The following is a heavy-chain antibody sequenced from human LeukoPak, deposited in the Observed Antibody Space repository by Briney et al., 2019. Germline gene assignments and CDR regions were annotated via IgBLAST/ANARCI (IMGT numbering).Heavy chain of an antibody. D-gene: IGHD3-10*01. J-gene: IGHJ4*02. CDR1: GYTFTSYD. CDR2: MNPNSGNT. V-gene: IGHV1-8*01. CDR3: ARLFGVRGVIIRLGY. Sequence: GASVKVSCKASGYTFTSYDINWVRQATGQGLEWMGWMNPNSGNTDYAQKFQGRVTMTRNTSISTAYMELSSLRSEDTAVYYCARLFGVRGVIIRLGYWGQGTLVTVSS.